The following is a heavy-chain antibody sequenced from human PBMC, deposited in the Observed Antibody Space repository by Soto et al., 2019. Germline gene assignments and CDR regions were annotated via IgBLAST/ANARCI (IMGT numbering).Heavy chain of an antibody. J-gene: IGHJ6*02. CDR2: IYYSGST. Sequence: SETLSLTCTVSGGSISSYYWSWIRQPPGKGLEWIGYIYYSGSTNSNPSLKSRVTISVDTSKNQFSLKLSSATAADTAVYYCARDQGDGYNNPRPASSRARRYYYYYGMDVWDQGTTGAVAS. CDR1: GGSISSYY. D-gene: IGHD4-4*01. CDR3: ARDQGDGYNNPRPASSRARRYYYYYGMDV. V-gene: IGHV4-59*01.